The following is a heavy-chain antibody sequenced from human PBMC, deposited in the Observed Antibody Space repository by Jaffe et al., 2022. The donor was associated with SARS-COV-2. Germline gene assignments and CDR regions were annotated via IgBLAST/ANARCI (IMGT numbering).Heavy chain of an antibody. D-gene: IGHD6-6*01. CDR1: GFTFSSYA. Sequence: QVQLVESGGGVVQPGRSLRLSCAASGFTFSSYAMHWVRQAPGKGLEWVAVISYDGSNKYYADSVKGRFTISRDNSKNTLYLQMNSLRAEDTAVYYCARDEVVRQLVQITYYFDYWGQGTLVTVSS. CDR2: ISYDGSNK. CDR3: ARDEVVRQLVQITYYFDY. J-gene: IGHJ4*02. V-gene: IGHV3-30-3*01.